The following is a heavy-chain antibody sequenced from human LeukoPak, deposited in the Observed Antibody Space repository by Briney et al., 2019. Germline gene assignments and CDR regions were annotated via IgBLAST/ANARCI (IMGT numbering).Heavy chain of an antibody. CDR2: IYYSGST. CDR1: GGSISSYY. Sequence: SETLSLTCTVSGGSISSYYWSWIRQPPGKGLEWFGYIYYSGSTNYNPSLKSRVTISVDTSKNQFSLKLSSVTAADTAVYYCAALHDYSNYADYWGQGTLVTVSS. D-gene: IGHD4-4*01. CDR3: AALHDYSNYADY. J-gene: IGHJ4*02. V-gene: IGHV4-59*01.